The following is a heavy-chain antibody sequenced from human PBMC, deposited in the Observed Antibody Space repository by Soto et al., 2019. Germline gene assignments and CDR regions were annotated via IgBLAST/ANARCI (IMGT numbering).Heavy chain of an antibody. CDR2: LTWNGEVL. CDR3: VKDSESSGYLTHLDY. J-gene: IGHJ4*02. V-gene: IGHV3-9*01. CDR1: GFTFDDYA. D-gene: IGHD3-22*01. Sequence: PGGSLRLSCVASGFTFDDYAIHWVRQTPGKGLEWVSGLTWNGEVLGYADSVKGRSTISRDNGKNSLYLEMNSLRPEDTALYYCVKDSESSGYLTHLDYWGQGTLVTVSS.